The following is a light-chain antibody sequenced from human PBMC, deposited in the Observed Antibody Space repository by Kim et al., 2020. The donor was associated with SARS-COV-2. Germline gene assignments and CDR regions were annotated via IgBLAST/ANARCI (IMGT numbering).Light chain of an antibody. Sequence: PGQSVTISCTGSSSDIGAYENVSWYQQHPGKAPTLMISEVTKRSSGVPDRFSGSKSGNTASLTVSGLQVEDEADYYCCSYARTSYVFGTGTKVTVL. CDR3: CSYARTSYV. CDR2: EVT. CDR1: SSDIGAYEN. V-gene: IGLV2-8*01. J-gene: IGLJ1*01.